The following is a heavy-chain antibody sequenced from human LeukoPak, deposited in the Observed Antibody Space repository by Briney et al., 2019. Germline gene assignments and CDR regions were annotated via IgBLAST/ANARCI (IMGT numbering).Heavy chain of an antibody. CDR1: GYSVSSGYY. J-gene: IGHJ4*02. V-gene: IGHV4-38-2*02. D-gene: IGHD5-18*01. Sequence: SETLSLTCSVSGYSVSSGYYWGWIRQPPGKGLEWIGNIFHSGSTYYNPSLKSRVTISVDTSKNQFSLKLSSVTAADTAVYYCARGTRGFGYSSGFDYWGQGTLVTVSS. CDR3: ARGTRGFGYSSGFDY. CDR2: IFHSGST.